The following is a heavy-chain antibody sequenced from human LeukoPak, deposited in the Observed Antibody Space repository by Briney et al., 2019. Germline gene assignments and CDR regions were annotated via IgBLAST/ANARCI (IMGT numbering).Heavy chain of an antibody. Sequence: GESLKISGKGSGYNFHTHWIGWVRQMPEKGLEWMGIIYPGDSDTRYSPSFQGQVTISADKSVSTAYLQWSSLKASDTAVYYCARRGLYGSGTYADYWGQGTLVTVSS. CDR3: ARRGLYGSGTYADY. V-gene: IGHV5-51*01. CDR1: GYNFHTHW. D-gene: IGHD3-10*01. J-gene: IGHJ4*02. CDR2: IYPGDSDT.